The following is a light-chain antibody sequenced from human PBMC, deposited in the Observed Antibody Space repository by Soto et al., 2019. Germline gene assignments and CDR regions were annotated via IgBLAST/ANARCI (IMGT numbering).Light chain of an antibody. CDR3: AAWDDSLNGLV. V-gene: IGLV1-44*01. CDR2: NNN. CDR1: SSNIGSNT. Sequence: QSVLTQPPSASGTPGQRVTISCSGSSSNIGSNTVNWYQQLPGTAPKLLIYNNNQRPSGVPDRFSGSKSGTSASLAISGLQSEDQAHYYRAAWDDSLNGLVFGTGTKLTV. J-gene: IGLJ1*01.